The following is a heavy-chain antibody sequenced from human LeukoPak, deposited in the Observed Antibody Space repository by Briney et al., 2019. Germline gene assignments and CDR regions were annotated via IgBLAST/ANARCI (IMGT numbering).Heavy chain of an antibody. J-gene: IGHJ6*02. Sequence: GASVKVSCPASGYTLTAYYIHWVRQAPGQGLAWMGWMNPHSGGTNYAQNFRARVTMTTDTSINTAYLELTGLTSDDTALYYCARAQRTVSGLDVWGQGTTVTVSS. CDR1: GYTLTAYY. CDR2: MNPHSGGT. CDR3: ARAQRTVSGLDV. V-gene: IGHV1-2*02. D-gene: IGHD2-2*01.